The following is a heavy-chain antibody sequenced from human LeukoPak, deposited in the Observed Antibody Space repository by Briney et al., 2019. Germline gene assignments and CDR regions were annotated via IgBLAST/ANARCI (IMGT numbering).Heavy chain of an antibody. D-gene: IGHD6-13*01. Sequence: GGSLRLSCAASGFTFSNYAMSWVRRAPGKGLEYVSSISGSGGGTYYADSVKGRFTISRDNAKNSLYLQMNSLRAEDTAVYYCARESIAAARALFDYWGQGTLVTVSS. J-gene: IGHJ4*02. CDR1: GFTFSNYA. CDR2: ISGSGGGT. CDR3: ARESIAAARALFDY. V-gene: IGHV3-23*01.